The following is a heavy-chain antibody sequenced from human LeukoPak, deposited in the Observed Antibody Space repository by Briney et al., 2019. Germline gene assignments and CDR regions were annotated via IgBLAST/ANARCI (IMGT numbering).Heavy chain of an antibody. Sequence: SETLSLTCTVSGGSISSYYWSWIRQPPGKGLEWIGYIYYTGSTNYSPSLKSRVTISLDTSKNHFSLKLSSVTAADTAVYYCARKLGYYHDSSGSIDAFDIWGQGTMVTVSS. V-gene: IGHV4-59*01. D-gene: IGHD3-22*01. J-gene: IGHJ3*02. CDR1: GGSISSYY. CDR2: IYYTGST. CDR3: ARKLGYYHDSSGSIDAFDI.